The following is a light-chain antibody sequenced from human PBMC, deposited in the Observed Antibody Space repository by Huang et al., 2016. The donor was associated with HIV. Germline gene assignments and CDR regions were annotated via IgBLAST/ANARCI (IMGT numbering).Light chain of an antibody. CDR2: AAS. J-gene: IGKJ1*01. CDR1: QGISRW. CDR3: QQANSFPWT. V-gene: IGKV1-12*01. Sequence: DIQMTQSPSSVSASVGDRVTITCRASQGISRWLAWYQQKHGNSPELLIYAASSLQSGVPSRVSGSGSGTDFTLTISSLQPEDFATYYCQQANSFPWTFGQGTKVEIK.